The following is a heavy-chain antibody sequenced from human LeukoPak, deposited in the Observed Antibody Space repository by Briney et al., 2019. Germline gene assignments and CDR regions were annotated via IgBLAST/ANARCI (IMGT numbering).Heavy chain of an antibody. D-gene: IGHD3-22*01. Sequence: QPGGSLRLSCTASGFTFSSYPISWVRQTPGKGLEWVSSIDGSGDKTYYADSVKGRFTISRDNSKNTLFLQMNSLRAEDTAVYYCARDEGVYDSSGQFDYWGQGTLVTVSS. CDR2: IDGSGDKT. V-gene: IGHV3-23*01. J-gene: IGHJ4*02. CDR1: GFTFSSYP. CDR3: ARDEGVYDSSGQFDY.